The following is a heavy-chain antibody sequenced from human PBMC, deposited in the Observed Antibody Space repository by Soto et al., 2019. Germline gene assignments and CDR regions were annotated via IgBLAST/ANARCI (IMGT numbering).Heavy chain of an antibody. CDR1: GFTFSDYY. Sequence: QVQLVESGGGLVKPGGSLRLSCAASGFTFSDYYMSWIRQAPGKGLEWVSYISSSGSTIYYADPGKGRSTNPRDNAKNSLYPPRTRRTAEHTPVYSCASGYDSGSGHMYDGMDVWGQGPRVTVSS. CDR2: ISSSGSTI. V-gene: IGHV3-11*01. CDR3: ASGYDSGSGHMYDGMDV. J-gene: IGHJ6*02. D-gene: IGHD3-10*01.